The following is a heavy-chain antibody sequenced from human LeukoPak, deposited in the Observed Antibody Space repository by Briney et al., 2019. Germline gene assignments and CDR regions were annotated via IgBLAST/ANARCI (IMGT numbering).Heavy chain of an antibody. D-gene: IGHD3-10*01. CDR1: GITLGNYG. Sequence: PGGSLRLSCAVSGITLGNYGMSWVRQPPGKGLEWVAGISDSGGSTNYADSVKGRFTISRDTPRNTLCLQMNSLRAEDTAVYFCAKRGVVIRVFLVGFHKEAYYFDSWGQGALVTVSS. J-gene: IGHJ4*02. CDR2: ISDSGGST. V-gene: IGHV3-23*01. CDR3: AKRGVVIRVFLVGFHKEAYYFDS.